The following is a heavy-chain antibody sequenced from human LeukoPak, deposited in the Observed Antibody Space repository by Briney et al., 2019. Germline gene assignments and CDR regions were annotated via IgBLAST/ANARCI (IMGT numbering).Heavy chain of an antibody. Sequence: HTGGSLRLSCAVSGFTFSNSAMSWVRQAPGKGLEWVSTISGSGYSTYYADSVKGRFTISRGSSKNTLYLQMNSLRAEDTAVYYCAKENGYNYDYFDFWGQGTLATVSS. V-gene: IGHV3-23*01. CDR1: GFTFSNSA. D-gene: IGHD5-12*01. CDR2: ISGSGYST. CDR3: AKENGYNYDYFDF. J-gene: IGHJ4*02.